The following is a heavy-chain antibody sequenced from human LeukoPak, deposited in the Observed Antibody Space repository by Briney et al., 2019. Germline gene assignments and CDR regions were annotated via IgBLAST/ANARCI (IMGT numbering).Heavy chain of an antibody. Sequence: PSETLSLTCTVSGYSISSGYYWGWIRQPPGKGLEWIGSIYHSGSTYYNPSLKSRVTISVDTSKNQFSLKLSSVTAADTAVYYCARELSWFGAPDSWGQGTLVTVSS. CDR3: ARELSWFGAPDS. CDR1: GYSISSGYY. J-gene: IGHJ5*01. V-gene: IGHV4-38-2*02. CDR2: IYHSGST. D-gene: IGHD3-10*01.